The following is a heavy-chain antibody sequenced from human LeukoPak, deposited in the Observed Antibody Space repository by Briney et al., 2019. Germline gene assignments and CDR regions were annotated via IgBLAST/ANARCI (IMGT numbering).Heavy chain of an antibody. D-gene: IGHD2-8*01. V-gene: IGHV3-23*01. J-gene: IGHJ6*03. Sequence: GGSLRLSCAASGLTFSNYGMSWVRQAPGKGLEWVSAMTGSGDTTYYADSVKGRFSISRDSSKNILYLQMNSLRAEDTAVYYCAKDRCSNGIGCYYYYMDVWGKGTTVTISS. CDR2: MTGSGDTT. CDR1: GLTFSNYG. CDR3: AKDRCSNGIGCYYYYMDV.